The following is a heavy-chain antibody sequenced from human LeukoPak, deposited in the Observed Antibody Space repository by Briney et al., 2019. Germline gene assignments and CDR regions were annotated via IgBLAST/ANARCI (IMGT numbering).Heavy chain of an antibody. D-gene: IGHD2-15*01. V-gene: IGHV4-34*01. CDR3: ARGGGVSSGGSLDY. Sequence: SETLSLTCAVYGESFSGYYWSWIRQPPGKGLEWIGEINHSGSTNYNPSLKSRVTISVDTSKNQFSLKLSSVTAADTAVYYCARGGGVSSGGSLDYWGQGTLVTVSS. CDR2: INHSGST. J-gene: IGHJ4*02. CDR1: GESFSGYY.